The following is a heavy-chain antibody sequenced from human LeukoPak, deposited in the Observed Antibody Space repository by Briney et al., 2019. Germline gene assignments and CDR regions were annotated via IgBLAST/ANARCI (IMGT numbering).Heavy chain of an antibody. CDR2: IYPGDSGT. Sequence: GESLKISCKASGYSFTNVWIGWVRQVPGKGLEWMGIIYPGDSGTRYSPSFQGQVTISADKSISTAYLQWSSLKASDTAMYYCARHRPNNARDTRGSLDYWGQGTLVTVSS. J-gene: IGHJ4*02. CDR1: GYSFTNVW. CDR3: ARHRPNNARDTRGSLDY. D-gene: IGHD1/OR15-1a*01. V-gene: IGHV5-51*01.